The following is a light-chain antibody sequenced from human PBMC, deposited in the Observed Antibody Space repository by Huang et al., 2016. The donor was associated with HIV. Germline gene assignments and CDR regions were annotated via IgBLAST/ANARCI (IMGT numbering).Light chain of an antibody. V-gene: IGKV3-20*01. J-gene: IGKJ4*01. CDR1: QSVSNSY. CDR2: GAS. Sequence: EIVLTQSPGTLSLSPGERATLSCRASQSVSNSYLAGYQQKPGQAPRLLIYGASNRATGIPDRFSGSGSGTDFTLTISRLEPEDFAVYYCQQYGRSPLTFGGGTKVEIK. CDR3: QQYGRSPLT.